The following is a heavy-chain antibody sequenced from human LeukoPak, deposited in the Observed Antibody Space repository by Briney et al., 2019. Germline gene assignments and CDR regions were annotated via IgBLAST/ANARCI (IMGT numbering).Heavy chain of an antibody. J-gene: IGHJ1*01. CDR1: GFTFSSYG. D-gene: IGHD6-19*01. CDR3: AKEPEKWLVLGGYFQH. Sequence: GGSLRLSFAASGFTFSSYGMHWVRQAPGKGLEWVAVISYDGSNKYYADSVKGRFTISRDNSKNTLYLQMNSLRAEDTAVYYCAKEPEKWLVLGGYFQHWGQGTLVTVSS. V-gene: IGHV3-30*18. CDR2: ISYDGSNK.